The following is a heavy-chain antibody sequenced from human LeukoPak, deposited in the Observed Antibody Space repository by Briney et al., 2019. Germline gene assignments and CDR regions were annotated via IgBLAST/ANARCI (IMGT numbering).Heavy chain of an antibody. CDR3: ARQGGGPYSGSPFDY. Sequence: ASVKVSCKASGYTFTSYAMLWVRQAPGQRLEWMGWINAGNGNTKYSQKFQDRVTITRDTSTSTSYMELSSLRSEDTAEYYCARQGGGPYSGSPFDYWGQGTLVTVSS. D-gene: IGHD1-26*01. J-gene: IGHJ4*02. V-gene: IGHV1-3*01. CDR1: GYTFTSYA. CDR2: INAGNGNT.